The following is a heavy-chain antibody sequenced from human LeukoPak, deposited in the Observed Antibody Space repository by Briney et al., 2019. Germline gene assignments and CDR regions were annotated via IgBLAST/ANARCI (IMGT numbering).Heavy chain of an antibody. Sequence: PGGSLRLSCAASGFTVSSNYMSWVRKAPGKGLEWVSVIYSGGSTYYADSVKGRFTISRDNSKNTLYLQMNSLRAEDTAVYYCARGVRGSYYGMDVWGQGTTVTVSS. V-gene: IGHV3-53*01. CDR2: IYSGGST. CDR3: ARGVRGSYYGMDV. CDR1: GFTVSSNY. D-gene: IGHD3-10*01. J-gene: IGHJ6*02.